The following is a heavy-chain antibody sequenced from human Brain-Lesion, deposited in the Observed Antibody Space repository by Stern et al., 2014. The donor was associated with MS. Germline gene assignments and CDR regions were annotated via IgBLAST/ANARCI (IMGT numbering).Heavy chain of an antibody. CDR2: ISWNSGTI. CDR3: ARDITGSSAYFAY. V-gene: IGHV3-9*01. CDR1: GFTFDDSA. Sequence: VQLVESGGDLVQPGRSLRLSCAAFGFTFDDSAMHWVRQGPGKGLEWVAGISWNSGTIGYADSVKGRFTTSRDNAYSSLYLQMNSLRPEDTALYYCARDITGSSAYFAYWGQGTLVTVSS. J-gene: IGHJ4*02. D-gene: IGHD1-14*01.